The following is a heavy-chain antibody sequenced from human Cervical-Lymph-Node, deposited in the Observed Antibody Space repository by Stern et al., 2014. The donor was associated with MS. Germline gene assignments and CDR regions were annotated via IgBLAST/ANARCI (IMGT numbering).Heavy chain of an antibody. V-gene: IGHV4-31*03. D-gene: IGHD3-10*01. J-gene: IGHJ6*02. CDR3: ARVDLRVVRQYGMDV. CDR2: IYYSGST. Sequence: VQLVESGPGLVQPSQTLSLTCTVSGGPISSGGYYWSWIRQHPGKGLEWIGYIYYSGSTYYNPSLESRATISVDTSKNQFSLMLSSVTAADTAVYYCARVDLRVVRQYGMDVWGQGTTVTVSS. CDR1: GGPISSGGYY.